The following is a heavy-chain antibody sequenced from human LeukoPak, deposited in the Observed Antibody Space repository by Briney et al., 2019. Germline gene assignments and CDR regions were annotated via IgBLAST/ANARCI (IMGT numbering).Heavy chain of an antibody. CDR3: AAPSGWYNNFYY. CDR2: IYSGGTT. Sequence: GGSLRLSCAASGFTVSSNYMNWVRQAPGKGPEWVSVIYSGGTTYYADSVKGRFIISRDNSKNTLYLQMNSLRAEDTAVYYCAAPSGWYNNFYYWGQGTLVTVSS. V-gene: IGHV3-53*01. D-gene: IGHD6-19*01. J-gene: IGHJ4*02. CDR1: GFTVSSNY.